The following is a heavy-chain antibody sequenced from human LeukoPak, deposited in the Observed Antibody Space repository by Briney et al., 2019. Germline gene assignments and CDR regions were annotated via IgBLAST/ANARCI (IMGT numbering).Heavy chain of an antibody. V-gene: IGHV3-48*01. D-gene: IGHD6-13*01. CDR1: GFTFSSYS. CDR3: ARGEPYSSSWYSNFDY. Sequence: PGGSLRLSCVVSGFTFSSYSMNWVRLAPGRGLEWISYISSSASTIFYADSVKGRVTISRDSAKNSLYLQMNSLRAEDTAVYYCARGEPYSSSWYSNFDYWGQGTLVTVSS. J-gene: IGHJ4*02. CDR2: ISSSASTI.